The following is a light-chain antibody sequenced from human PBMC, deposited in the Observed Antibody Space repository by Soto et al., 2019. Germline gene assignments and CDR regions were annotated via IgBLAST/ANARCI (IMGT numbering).Light chain of an antibody. J-gene: IGLJ2*01. CDR2: EVS. Sequence: QSALTQPASVSGSPGQSITISCTGTSSDVGVYNYVSWYQQHPGKAPKLMIYEVSNRPSGVSNRFSGSKSGNTASLTISGLQAEDEADYHCSSYTSSGTLVFGGGTKVTVL. V-gene: IGLV2-14*01. CDR3: SSYTSSGTLV. CDR1: SSDVGVYNY.